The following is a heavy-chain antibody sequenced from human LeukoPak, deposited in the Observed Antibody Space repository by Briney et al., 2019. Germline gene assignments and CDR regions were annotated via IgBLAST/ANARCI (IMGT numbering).Heavy chain of an antibody. Sequence: SETLSLTCTVSGGSISSYYWGWIRQPPGKGLEWIGYIYYSGSTNYNPSLKSRVTISVDTSKNQFSLKLSSVTAADTAVYYCARWYSSSWAAFDIWGQGTMVTVSS. V-gene: IGHV4-59*01. CDR1: GGSISSYY. CDR3: ARWYSSSWAAFDI. J-gene: IGHJ3*02. D-gene: IGHD6-13*01. CDR2: IYYSGST.